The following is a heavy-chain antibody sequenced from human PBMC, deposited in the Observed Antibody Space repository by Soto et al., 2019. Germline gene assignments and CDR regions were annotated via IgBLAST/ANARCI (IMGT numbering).Heavy chain of an antibody. Sequence: QVQLVQSGAEVKKPGSSVKVSCKASGGTFSSYAISWVRQAPGQGLEWMGGIIPIFGTANYAQKFQGRVTITADESRSTAYMELSSLRSEDTAVYYCARLGYCGGCSCENYYGMDLWGQGATDTVSS. D-gene: IGHD2-15*01. CDR1: GGTFSSYA. V-gene: IGHV1-69*01. J-gene: IGHJ6*02. CDR3: ARLGYCGGCSCENYYGMDL. CDR2: IIPIFGTA.